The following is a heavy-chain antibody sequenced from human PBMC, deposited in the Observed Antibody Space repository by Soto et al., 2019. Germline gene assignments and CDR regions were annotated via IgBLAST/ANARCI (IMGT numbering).Heavy chain of an antibody. CDR2: ISAYNGDT. Sequence: ASVKVSCKASGYTFTSYGISWVRQAPGQGLEWMGWISAYNGDTNHAQKLQGRVTMTTDTSTSTAYIELRSLRSDDTAAYYCARAVDGTRPDYWGQGTLVTVSS. D-gene: IGHD6-19*01. CDR3: ARAVDGTRPDY. V-gene: IGHV1-18*04. CDR1: GYTFTSYG. J-gene: IGHJ4*02.